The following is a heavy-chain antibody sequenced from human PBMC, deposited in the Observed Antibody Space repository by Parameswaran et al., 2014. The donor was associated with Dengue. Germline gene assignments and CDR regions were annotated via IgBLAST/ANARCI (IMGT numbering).Heavy chain of an antibody. CDR2: IIPFFATT. V-gene: IGHV1-69*01. CDR3: ARSRSRGHTIFGVTGGLNWFDP. Sequence: SWVRQAPGQGLEWMGGIIPFFATTNYAQNFQGRVTITADESTSTAYMELSSLRSEDTAVYYCARSRSRGHTIFGVTGGLNWFDPWGQGTLVTVSS. J-gene: IGHJ5*02. D-gene: IGHD3-3*01.